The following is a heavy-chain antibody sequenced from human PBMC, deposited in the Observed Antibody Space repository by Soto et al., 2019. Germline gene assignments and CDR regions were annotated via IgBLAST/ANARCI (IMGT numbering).Heavy chain of an antibody. CDR3: ASSFSGSYSVYYYGMDV. CDR2: IIPIFGTA. CDR1: GGTFSSYA. V-gene: IGHV1-69*13. Sequence: SVKFPCKACGGTFSSYAITCVRPAPGQGLEWMGGIIPIFGTANYAQKFQGRVTITADESTSTAYMELSSLRSEDTAVYYCASSFSGSYSVYYYGMDVWGQGTTVNVSS. D-gene: IGHD1-26*01. J-gene: IGHJ6*02.